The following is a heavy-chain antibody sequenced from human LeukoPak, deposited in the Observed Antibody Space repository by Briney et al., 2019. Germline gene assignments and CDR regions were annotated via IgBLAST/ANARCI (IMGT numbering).Heavy chain of an antibody. J-gene: IGHJ4*02. CDR3: AKEGIAVFDY. CDR2: IRQDGGEK. V-gene: IGHV3-7*03. D-gene: IGHD6-19*01. CDR1: GFTFSDYW. Sequence: GGSLRLSCAVSGFTFSDYWMNWVRQAPGKGLEWVASIRQDGGEKSYVDSVKGRFTISRDNTKNSLYLQMNSLRAEDTAVYYCAKEGIAVFDYWGQGTLVTVSS.